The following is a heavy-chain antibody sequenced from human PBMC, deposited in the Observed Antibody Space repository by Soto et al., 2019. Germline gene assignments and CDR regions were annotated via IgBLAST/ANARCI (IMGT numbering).Heavy chain of an antibody. CDR1: GGTCISYA. J-gene: IGHJ6*02. CDR2: ISYDGSNK. D-gene: IGHD3-22*01. V-gene: IGHV3-30-3*01. Sequence: PGGSLRLSCAASGGTCISYAMRWVRQATGKGLEWVAVISYDGSNKYYADSVKGRFTISRDNSKNTLYLQMNSLRAEDTAVYYCASDYYDSSGYYYYYYGMDVWGQGTTVTVSS. CDR3: ASDYYDSSGYYYYYYGMDV.